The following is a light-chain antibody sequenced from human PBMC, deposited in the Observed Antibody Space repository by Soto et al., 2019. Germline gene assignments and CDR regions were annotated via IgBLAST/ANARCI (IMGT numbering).Light chain of an antibody. CDR1: QSISSY. V-gene: IGKV1-39*01. Sequence: DIQMTQSPSSLSASVGDRVTITCRASQSISSYLNWYQQKPGKAPKLLIYAASSLQSGVPSRFSGSGSGTDFTLTISSLQPEDFATYYCQQSYSTPPQTFGRGTKVEIK. J-gene: IGKJ1*01. CDR2: AAS. CDR3: QQSYSTPPQT.